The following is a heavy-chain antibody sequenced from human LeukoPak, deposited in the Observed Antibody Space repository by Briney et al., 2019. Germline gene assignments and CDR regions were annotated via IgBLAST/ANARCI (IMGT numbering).Heavy chain of an antibody. Sequence: GGSLRLSCAASGFTFSSYWMSWVRQAPGKGLEWVAVISYDGSNKYYADSVKGRFTISRDNSKNTLYLQMNSLRAEDTAVYYCAKEQRRWLQRGYFDYWGQGTLVTVSS. D-gene: IGHD5-24*01. CDR1: GFTFSSYW. V-gene: IGHV3-30*18. CDR3: AKEQRRWLQRGYFDY. CDR2: ISYDGSNK. J-gene: IGHJ4*02.